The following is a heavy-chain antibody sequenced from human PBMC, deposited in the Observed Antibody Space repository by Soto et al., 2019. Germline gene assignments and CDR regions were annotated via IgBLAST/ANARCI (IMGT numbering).Heavy chain of an antibody. J-gene: IGHJ4*02. V-gene: IGHV3-73*02. CDR2: IRSEAHSYAA. CDR3: TRYDTFDY. CDR1: GFAFSASA. Sequence: EVQLVESGGGLVQPGGSLTLSCAASGFAFSASAIHWVRQASGKGLEWVGRIRSEAHSYAAAYAASVKGRFTISRDDSKEKAYLQLNSLKTGDTAVYYCTRYDTFDYCGQGTLVTVSS. D-gene: IGHD3-9*01.